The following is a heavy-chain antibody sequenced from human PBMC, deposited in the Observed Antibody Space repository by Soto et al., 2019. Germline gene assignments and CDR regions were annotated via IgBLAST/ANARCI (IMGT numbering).Heavy chain of an antibody. Sequence: QVQLVQSGAEVKKPGSSVKVSCKASGGTFSSYGISWVRQAPGQGLEWMGGTVPFFGTVNYAQRFQGRVTITADKSTTTAYMELSGLRSEDTAVYYCAREWSRKYDYWGQGTLVTVSS. V-gene: IGHV1-69*06. D-gene: IGHD2-15*01. CDR3: AREWSRKYDY. J-gene: IGHJ4*02. CDR2: TVPFFGTV. CDR1: GGTFSSYG.